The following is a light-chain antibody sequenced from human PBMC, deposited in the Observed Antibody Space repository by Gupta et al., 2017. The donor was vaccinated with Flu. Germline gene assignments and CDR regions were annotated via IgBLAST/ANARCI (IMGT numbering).Light chain of an antibody. Sequence: ETVLTQSPGTLSLSPGERATLSCRASQSVSSNYLAWYQQKPGQAPRLLIYGASSRATGIPDRISGSGSGTDFTLTISRLESEDFAVYYCQQDGNSPRTFGQGTKLEIK. CDR1: QSVSSNY. CDR2: GAS. V-gene: IGKV3-20*01. CDR3: QQDGNSPRT. J-gene: IGKJ2*01.